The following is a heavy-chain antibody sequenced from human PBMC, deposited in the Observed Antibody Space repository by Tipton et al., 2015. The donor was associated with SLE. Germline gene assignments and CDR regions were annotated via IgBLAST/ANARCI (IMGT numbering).Heavy chain of an antibody. D-gene: IGHD5-18*01. Sequence: LRLSCTVSGGSIGSFYWSWIRQPPGKGLEWVGYIYYSGYTNYNPSLKSRVTIAVDTSKIQFSLKLSSVTAADTAVYYCARQDTGILSVYFDHWGQGSLVTVSS. CDR3: ARQDTGILSVYFDH. V-gene: IGHV4-59*01. J-gene: IGHJ4*02. CDR1: GGSIGSFY. CDR2: IYYSGYT.